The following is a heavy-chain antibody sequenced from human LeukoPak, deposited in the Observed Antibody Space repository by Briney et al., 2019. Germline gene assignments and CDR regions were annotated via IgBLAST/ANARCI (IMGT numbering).Heavy chain of an antibody. D-gene: IGHD3-3*01. Sequence: SETLSLTCTVSGGSISRFYWSWIRQPAGKGLEFIGRMFTTGSTTRNPSLESRVTMSIDMSKNRFSLKLTSVTAADTAVYYCARQSPGVKRSGYTIALYFDLWGRGTLVTVSS. CDR3: ARQSPGVKRSGYTIALYFDL. CDR1: GGSISRFY. V-gene: IGHV4-4*07. J-gene: IGHJ2*01. CDR2: MFTTGST.